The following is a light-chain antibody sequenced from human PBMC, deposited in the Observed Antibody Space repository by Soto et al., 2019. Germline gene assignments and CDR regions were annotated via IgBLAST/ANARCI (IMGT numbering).Light chain of an antibody. CDR2: GAS. Sequence: EIVLTQSPATLSLSPGESATLSCRASQSVSSRLAWYQQKPGQAPRRLISGASSRATGIPDRFSGSGSATDFTLTISRLEPEDFALYYCQHYGSSPITFGQGTRLEI. CDR1: QSVSSR. CDR3: QHYGSSPIT. J-gene: IGKJ5*01. V-gene: IGKV3-20*01.